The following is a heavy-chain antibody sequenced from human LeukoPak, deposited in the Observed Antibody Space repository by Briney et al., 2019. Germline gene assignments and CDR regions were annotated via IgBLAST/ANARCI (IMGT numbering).Heavy chain of an antibody. Sequence: ASVKVSCKASGGTFSSYAISWVRQAPGQGLEWMGWINPNSGGTNYAQKFQGWVTMTRDTSISTAYMELSRLRSDDTAVYYCARAGDYYDSSGYYFGYWGQGTLVTVSS. CDR1: GGTFSSYA. CDR2: INPNSGGT. D-gene: IGHD3-22*01. J-gene: IGHJ4*02. CDR3: ARAGDYYDSSGYYFGY. V-gene: IGHV1-2*04.